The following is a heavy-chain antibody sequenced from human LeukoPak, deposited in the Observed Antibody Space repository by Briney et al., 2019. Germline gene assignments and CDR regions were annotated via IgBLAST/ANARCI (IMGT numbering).Heavy chain of an antibody. CDR3: TRDSGSYYDY. CDR2: INVYKGNT. CDR1: GDTFTSYN. Sequence: ASVKVSCKASGDTFTSYNINWVRQAPGQGLEWMGWINVYKGNTNYAQKLQGRVTMTTDTSTSTAYMELRSLRSDDTAVYYCTRDSGSYYDYWGQGTLVTVSS. J-gene: IGHJ4*02. D-gene: IGHD3-10*01. V-gene: IGHV1-18*01.